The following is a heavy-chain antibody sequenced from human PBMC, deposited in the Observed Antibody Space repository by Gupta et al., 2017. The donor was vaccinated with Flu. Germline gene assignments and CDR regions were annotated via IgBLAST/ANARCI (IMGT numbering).Heavy chain of an antibody. V-gene: IGHV3-23*01. J-gene: IGHJ4*02. D-gene: IGHD3-22*01. Sequence: RQAPGKGLEWVSAISGSGGSTYYADSVKGRFTISRDNSKNTLYLQMNSLRAEDTAVYYCANHRGSSGYYLDYWGQGTLVTVSS. CDR3: ANHRGSSGYYLDY. CDR2: ISGSGGST.